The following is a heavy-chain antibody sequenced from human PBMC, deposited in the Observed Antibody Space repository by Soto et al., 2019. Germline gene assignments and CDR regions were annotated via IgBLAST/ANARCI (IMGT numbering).Heavy chain of an antibody. D-gene: IGHD3-16*01. CDR2: MDQDGSER. J-gene: IGHJ4*02. V-gene: IGHV3-7*01. CDR3: VCGGNFFVY. Sequence: EVQLVESGGGLVQPGGSLRLSCAASGFTFTTYWMTWVRQPPGKGLEWVANMDQDGSERYYVDSVRGRFTISRDNAKNSLYRQMNILRAEDTAVYYCVCGGNFFVYWGQGTLVTVSP. CDR1: GFTFTTYW.